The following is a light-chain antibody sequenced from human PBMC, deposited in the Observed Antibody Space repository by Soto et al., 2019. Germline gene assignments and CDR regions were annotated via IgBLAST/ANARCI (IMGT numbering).Light chain of an antibody. CDR3: QSFASSLSALDV. J-gene: IGLJ1*01. V-gene: IGLV1-40*01. CDR1: GATSD. Sequence: QSVLTQPPSVSGAPGQRVTISCIGATSDVHWYQHLPGTAPKLLIYGNNNRPSGVPDRFPVSKSGTAASLAITGPQAEDEDEYYCQSFASSLSALDVFGTGTKLTVL. CDR2: GNN.